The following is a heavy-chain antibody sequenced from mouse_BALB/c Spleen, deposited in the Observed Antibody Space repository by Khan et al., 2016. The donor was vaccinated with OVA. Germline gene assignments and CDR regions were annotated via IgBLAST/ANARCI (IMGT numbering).Heavy chain of an antibody. CDR1: GFSLTGYG. D-gene: IGHD2-10*01. CDR3: ARAYYANYREAMDY. J-gene: IGHJ4*01. V-gene: IGHV2-6-7*01. CDR2: IWGDGST. Sequence: VHLQESGPGLVAPSQSLSITCTVSGFSLTGYGVNWVRQPPGKGLEWLGMIWGDGSTDYNSGIKSRLSITKDNSKSQVFLKMNSLQTDDTARYYCARAYYANYREAMDYWGQGNSVTVSS.